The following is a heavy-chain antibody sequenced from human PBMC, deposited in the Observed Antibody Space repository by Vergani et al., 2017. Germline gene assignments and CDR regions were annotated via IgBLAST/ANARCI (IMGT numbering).Heavy chain of an antibody. D-gene: IGHD4-11*01. CDR3: AKDPSSPTVTSDYYYYSGMDV. CDR1: GFTFSSYG. Sequence: QVQLVESGGGVVQPGRSLRLSCAASGFTFSSYGMHWVRQAPGKGLEWVAVISYDGSNKYYADSVKGRFTISRYNSKNTLYLQMNSLRAEDTAVYYCAKDPSSPTVTSDYYYYSGMDVWCQGTTVTVSS. J-gene: IGHJ6*02. CDR2: ISYDGSNK. V-gene: IGHV3-30*18.